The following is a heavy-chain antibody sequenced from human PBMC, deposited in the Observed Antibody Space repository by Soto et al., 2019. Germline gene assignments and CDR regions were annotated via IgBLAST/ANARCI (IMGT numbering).Heavy chain of an antibody. Sequence: EVQLVESGGGLVQPGRSLRLSCAASGFTFDDYAMHWVRQAPGKGLEWVSGISWNSGSIGYADSVKGRFTISRDNAKNSLYLQMNSLRAEDTALYYCANLAAYHFAYWGQGTLVTVSS. J-gene: IGHJ4*02. CDR3: ANLAAYHFAY. CDR1: GFTFDDYA. CDR2: ISWNSGSI. D-gene: IGHD2-21*01. V-gene: IGHV3-9*01.